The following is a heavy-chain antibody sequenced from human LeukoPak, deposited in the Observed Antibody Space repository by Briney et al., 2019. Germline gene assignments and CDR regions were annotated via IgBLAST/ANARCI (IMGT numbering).Heavy chain of an antibody. CDR1: GYTFTSYG. Sequence: ASVKVSCKASGYTFTSYGISWVRQAPGQGLEWMGWISAYNGNTNYAQKLQGRVTMTTDTSTSTAYMELRSLRSGDTAVYYCARVEYYGSYHNWFDPWGQGTLVTVSS. V-gene: IGHV1-18*01. CDR3: ARVEYYGSYHNWFDP. J-gene: IGHJ5*02. D-gene: IGHD3-10*01. CDR2: ISAYNGNT.